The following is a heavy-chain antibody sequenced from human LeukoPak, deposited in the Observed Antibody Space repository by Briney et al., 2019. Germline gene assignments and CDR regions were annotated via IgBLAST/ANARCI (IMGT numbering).Heavy chain of an antibody. CDR2: ISYDGSNK. V-gene: IGHV3-30*18. Sequence: QPGGSLRLSCAASGFTFSSYGMHWVRQAPGKGLEWVAVISYDGSNKYYADSVKGRFTISRDNSKNTLYLQMNSLRAEDTAVYYCAKDSLDYGDYEVLYYFDYWGQGTLVTVSS. D-gene: IGHD4-17*01. J-gene: IGHJ4*02. CDR3: AKDSLDYGDYEVLYYFDY. CDR1: GFTFSSYG.